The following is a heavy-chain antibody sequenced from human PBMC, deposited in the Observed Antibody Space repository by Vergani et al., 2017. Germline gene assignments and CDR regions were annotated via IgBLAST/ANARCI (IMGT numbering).Heavy chain of an antibody. V-gene: IGHV1-69*04. CDR3: ARATQQQLASDYYYYYGMDV. CDR1: GGTFSSYA. J-gene: IGHJ6*02. D-gene: IGHD6-13*01. Sequence: QVQLVQSGAEVKKPGSSVKVSCKASGGTFSSYAISWVRQAPGQGLEWMGRIIPILGIANYAQKFQGRVTITADKSTSTAYMELSSLRSEDTALYYCARATQQQLASDYYYYYGMDVWGQGTTVTVSS. CDR2: IIPILGIA.